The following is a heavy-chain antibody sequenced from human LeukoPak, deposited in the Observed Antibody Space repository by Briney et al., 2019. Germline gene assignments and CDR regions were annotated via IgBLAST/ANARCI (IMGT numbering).Heavy chain of an antibody. D-gene: IGHD3-3*01. CDR3: ATLLEWLPYYYYGMDV. V-gene: IGHV1-69*04. J-gene: IGHJ6*02. CDR2: IIPILGIA. CDR1: GGTFSSYA. Sequence: ASVKVSCKASGGTFSSYAISWVRQAPGQGLEWMGRIIPILGIANYAQKFQGRVTITADKSTSTAYMELSSLRSVDTAVYYCATLLEWLPYYYYGMDVWGQGTTVTVSS.